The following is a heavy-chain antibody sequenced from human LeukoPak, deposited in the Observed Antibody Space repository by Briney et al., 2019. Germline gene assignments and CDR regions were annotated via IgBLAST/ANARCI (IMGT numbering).Heavy chain of an antibody. CDR1: GFTFSSYG. V-gene: IGHV3-30*02. CDR2: IRYDGSNK. J-gene: IGHJ3*02. Sequence: GGSLRLSCAASGFTFSSYGMHWVRQAPGKGLEWVAFIRYDGSNKYYADSVKGRFTISRDNSKNTLYLQMNSLRAEDTAVYYCAREGGRNDYTSAFDIWGQGTMVTVSS. D-gene: IGHD4-11*01. CDR3: AREGGRNDYTSAFDI.